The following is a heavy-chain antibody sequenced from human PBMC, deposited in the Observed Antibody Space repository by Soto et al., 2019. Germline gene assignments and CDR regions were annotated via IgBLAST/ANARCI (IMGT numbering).Heavy chain of an antibody. V-gene: IGHV3-48*01. CDR2: ISSSSSTI. J-gene: IGHJ4*02. CDR1: GFTFSSYS. Sequence: EVQLVESGGGLVQPGGSLRLSCAASGFTFSSYSMNWVRQAPGKGLEWVSYISSSSSTIYYADSVKGRFTISRDNAKNSLYLQMNSLRAEDTAVDYCARLFGGNWNYRLGYWGQGTLVTVSS. D-gene: IGHD1-7*01. CDR3: ARLFGGNWNYRLGY.